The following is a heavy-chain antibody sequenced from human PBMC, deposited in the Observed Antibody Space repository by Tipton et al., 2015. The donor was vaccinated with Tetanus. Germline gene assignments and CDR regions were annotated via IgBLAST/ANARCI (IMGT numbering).Heavy chain of an antibody. CDR1: GGSVSSYY. CDR2: ISHSGST. Sequence: TLSLTCTVSGGSVSSYYWSWIRQPPGKRLEWIGYISHSGSTSYNPSLKSRVTISVDTSKNQPSLKLRSVTAADTAVYYCAATLGLGSGEGIDYWGQGTLVTVSS. D-gene: IGHD3-10*01. CDR3: AATLGLGSGEGIDY. V-gene: IGHV4-59*02. J-gene: IGHJ4*02.